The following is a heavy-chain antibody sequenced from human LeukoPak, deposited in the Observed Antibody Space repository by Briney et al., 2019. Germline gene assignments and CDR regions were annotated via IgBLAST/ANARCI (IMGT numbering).Heavy chain of an antibody. CDR2: INAGNGKT. CDR1: GYSFSDYA. D-gene: IGHD4-17*01. V-gene: IGHV1-3*01. Sequence: GASVKVSCKASGYSFSDYAIQWVRQAPGQRLEWMGWINAGNGKTKYSQNFQGRGTITRDRSASTAYMELSSLRSEDTSIYYCARGRWTATETTYYLDYWGQETLVTVSS. J-gene: IGHJ4*02. CDR3: ARGRWTATETTYYLDY.